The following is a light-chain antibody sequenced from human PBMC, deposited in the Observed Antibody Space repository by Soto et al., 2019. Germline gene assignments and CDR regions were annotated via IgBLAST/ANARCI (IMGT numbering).Light chain of an antibody. V-gene: IGLV2-8*01. J-gene: IGLJ1*01. Sequence: QSVLTQPPSASGSPGQSVTISCTGTSSDVGGYNFVSWYQHFPGKAPKLIIYEVTKRPSGVPDRFSGSKSGNTASLTVSGLQTDDEADYYCSSYGGRNNFVFGTGTKLTVL. CDR2: EVT. CDR3: SSYGGRNNFV. CDR1: SSDVGGYNF.